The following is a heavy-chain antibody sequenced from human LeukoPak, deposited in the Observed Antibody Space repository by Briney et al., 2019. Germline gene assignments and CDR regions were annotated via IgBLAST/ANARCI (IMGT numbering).Heavy chain of an antibody. CDR3: ARDREGSGY. CDR2: MNPNSGNT. J-gene: IGHJ4*02. Sequence: ASVKVSCKASGGTFSSYAISWVRQATGQGLEWMGWMNPNSGNTGYAQKFQGRVTITTDTSTSTAYMELRSLRSDDTAVYYCARDREGSGYWGQGTLVTVSS. D-gene: IGHD3-10*01. CDR1: GGTFSSYA. V-gene: IGHV1-8*03.